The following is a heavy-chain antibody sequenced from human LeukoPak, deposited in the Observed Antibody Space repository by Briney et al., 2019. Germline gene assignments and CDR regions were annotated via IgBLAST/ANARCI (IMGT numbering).Heavy chain of an antibody. CDR3: AREGGLGVYFDC. CDR1: EFTVSSHY. V-gene: IGHV3-66*01. J-gene: IGHJ4*02. Sequence: AGGSLRLSCAASEFTVSSHYMSWVRQAAGKGLEWVSVIYFGGSTDYADFVKGRFTISRDNSKNTLYLQMNSLRVEDTAVYYCAREGGLGVYFDCWGQGTLVTVSS. D-gene: IGHD3-16*01. CDR2: IYFGGST.